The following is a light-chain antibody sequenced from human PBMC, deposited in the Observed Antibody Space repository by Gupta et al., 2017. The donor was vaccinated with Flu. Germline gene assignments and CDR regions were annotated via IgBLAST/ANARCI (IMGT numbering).Light chain of an antibody. Sequence: QSVLTQPPSASGTPGQGVTISSYGNSSNVGSSYVCWSQHLPGTAPRLLIYGNSRRSSGAPARFSGSKCGSSASLAISSLRAEEGCYYYCAVWNARPNGVVFGGGIKLTVL. J-gene: IGLJ2*01. CDR3: AVWNARPNGVV. CDR2: GNS. V-gene: IGLV1-47*01. CDR1: SSNVGSSY.